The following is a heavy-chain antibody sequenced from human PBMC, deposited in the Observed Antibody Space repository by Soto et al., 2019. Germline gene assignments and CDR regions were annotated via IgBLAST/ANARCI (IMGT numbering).Heavy chain of an antibody. Sequence: SETLSLTCNMSGDSYSISTYSWSWIRQPPGKALQWIGFIYQSGVTSYNPSLASRVSISPDRSNNQCSLKLKSVTAADTAVYFCAGMPYTSGLRFDPWGPGTLVTVSS. V-gene: IGHV4-30-2*01. CDR2: IYQSGVT. J-gene: IGHJ5*02. D-gene: IGHD6-19*01. CDR1: GDSYSISTYS. CDR3: AGMPYTSGLRFDP.